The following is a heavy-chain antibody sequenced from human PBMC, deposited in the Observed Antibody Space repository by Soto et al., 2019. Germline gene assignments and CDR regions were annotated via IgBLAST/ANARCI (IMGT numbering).Heavy chain of an antibody. D-gene: IGHD6-13*01. J-gene: IGHJ4*02. Sequence: EVQLLESGGGLVQPGRSLRLSCTASGFTFSSHAMTWVRQAPGKGLEWVSGLSDSGDSIYYADSVKGRFTIYRDNSMNTLDLQMNTLRGEDTAVYYCAKVSSSWYAGFFDLWGQGTLVTVSS. V-gene: IGHV3-23*01. CDR1: GFTFSSHA. CDR2: LSDSGDSI. CDR3: AKVSSSWYAGFFDL.